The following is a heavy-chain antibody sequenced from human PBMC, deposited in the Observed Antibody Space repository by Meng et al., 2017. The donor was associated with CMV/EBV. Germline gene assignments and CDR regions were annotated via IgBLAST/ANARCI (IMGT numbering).Heavy chain of an antibody. CDR3: TTDRDWNDWNYYYGMDV. Sequence: GGSLRLSCAASGFTFSSYAMSWVRQAPGKGLEWVGRIKSKTDGGTTDYAAPVKGRFTISRDDSKNTLYLQMNSLKTEDTAVYYCTTDRDWNDWNYYYGMDVWGQGTTVTVSS. CDR2: IKSKTDGGTT. CDR1: GFTFSSYA. V-gene: IGHV3-15*01. J-gene: IGHJ6*02. D-gene: IGHD1-1*01.